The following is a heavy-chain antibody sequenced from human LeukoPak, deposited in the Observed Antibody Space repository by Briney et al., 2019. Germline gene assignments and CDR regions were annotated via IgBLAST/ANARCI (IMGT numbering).Heavy chain of an antibody. CDR2: INHSGST. D-gene: IGHD1-14*01. J-gene: IGHJ2*01. CDR3: ARGRITGERYFDL. Sequence: PSETLSLTCAVYGGSFSGYYWSWIRQPPGKGLEWIGEINHSGSTNYNPSLKRRVTISVDPSQNQFSLKLSSVTAADTAVYYCARGRITGERYFDLWGRGTLVTVSS. CDR1: GGSFSGYY. V-gene: IGHV4-34*01.